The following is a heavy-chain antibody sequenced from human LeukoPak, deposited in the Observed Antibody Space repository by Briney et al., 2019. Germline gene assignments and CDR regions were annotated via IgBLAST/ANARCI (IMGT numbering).Heavy chain of an antibody. CDR3: ARNREVGATFEYYFDY. D-gene: IGHD1-26*01. Sequence: PGRSLRLSCAASGFTFSRYGMHWVRQAPGKGLEWVAVIWSDGNNKYYADSVKGRFTISRDNSKNTLFLQMNSPRAEDTAVYYCARNREVGATFEYYFDYWGQGTLVTVSS. V-gene: IGHV3-33*01. J-gene: IGHJ4*02. CDR1: GFTFSRYG. CDR2: IWSDGNNK.